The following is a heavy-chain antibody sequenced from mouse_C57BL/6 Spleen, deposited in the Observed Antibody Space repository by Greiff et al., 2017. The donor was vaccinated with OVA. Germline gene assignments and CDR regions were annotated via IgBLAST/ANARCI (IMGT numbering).Heavy chain of an antibody. D-gene: IGHD1-1*01. Sequence: EVQLQQSGGGLVKPGGSLKLSCAASGFTFSDYGMHWVRQAPEKGLEWVAYISSGSSTIYYADTVKGRFTISRDNAKNTLFLQMTSLRSEDTAMYYCARTGTTVYFDYWGQGTTLTVSS. J-gene: IGHJ2*01. V-gene: IGHV5-17*01. CDR3: ARTGTTVYFDY. CDR1: GFTFSDYG. CDR2: ISSGSSTI.